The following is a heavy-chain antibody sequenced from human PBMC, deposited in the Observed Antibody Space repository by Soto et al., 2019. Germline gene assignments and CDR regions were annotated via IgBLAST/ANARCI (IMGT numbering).Heavy chain of an antibody. J-gene: IGHJ5*02. CDR2: IIPIFGTT. D-gene: IGHD3-22*01. CDR3: ARDRTDSGYYTNWLDP. Sequence: SVKVSCKASGGTFGSGAITWVRQAPGQGLEWVGRIIPIFGTTNYAQNLQGRVTISADKSTLTSYMELHSLTSDDTALYYCARDRTDSGYYTNWLDPWGQGTQVTVSS. V-gene: IGHV1-69*06. CDR1: GGTFGSGA.